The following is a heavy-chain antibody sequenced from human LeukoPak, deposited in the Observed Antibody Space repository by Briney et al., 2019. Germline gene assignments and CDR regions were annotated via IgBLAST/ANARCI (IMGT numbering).Heavy chain of an antibody. V-gene: IGHV3-15*01. J-gene: IGHJ4*02. D-gene: IGHD6-19*01. Sequence: GGSLRLSCAASGFTLSNAWMSWVRQAPGKGVEWVGRIKSKTDGGTTDYAAPVKGRFTISRDDSKNTLYLQMNSLKTEDTAIYYCTRRIAVASTSPGFDYWGQGTLVTVSS. CDR2: IKSKTDGGTT. CDR3: TRRIAVASTSPGFDY. CDR1: GFTLSNAW.